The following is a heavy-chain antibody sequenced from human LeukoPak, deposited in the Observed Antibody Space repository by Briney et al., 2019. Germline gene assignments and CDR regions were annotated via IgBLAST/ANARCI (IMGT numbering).Heavy chain of an antibody. CDR3: ARDHDDFWSGYYTPGAFDI. Sequence: KPSETLSLTCTVSGGSISSYYWSWIRQHPGKGLEWIGYIYYSGSTYYNPSLKSRVTISVDTSKNQFSLKLSSVTAADTAVYYCARDHDDFWSGYYTPGAFDIWGQGTMVTVSS. V-gene: IGHV4-59*06. J-gene: IGHJ3*02. CDR2: IYYSGST. CDR1: GGSISSYY. D-gene: IGHD3-3*01.